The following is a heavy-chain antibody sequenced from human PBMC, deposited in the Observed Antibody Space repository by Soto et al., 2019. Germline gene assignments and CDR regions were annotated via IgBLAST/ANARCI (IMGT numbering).Heavy chain of an antibody. J-gene: IGHJ6*02. CDR2: INPNSGGT. D-gene: IGHD4-17*01. CDR1: GYTFTGYH. Sequence: ASVKVSCKASGYTFTGYHMHWVRQAPGQGLEWMGWINPNSGGTNYAQKFQGRVTMTRDTSISTAYMELSRLRSDDTAVYYCARVLMTTVTSGYGMDVWGQGTTVTVSS. CDR3: ARVLMTTVTSGYGMDV. V-gene: IGHV1-2*02.